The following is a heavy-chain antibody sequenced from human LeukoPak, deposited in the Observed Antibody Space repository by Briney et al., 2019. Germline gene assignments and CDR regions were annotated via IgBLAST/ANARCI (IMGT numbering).Heavy chain of an antibody. V-gene: IGHV3-49*03. CDR3: TRFDFWSGHLFDY. J-gene: IGHJ4*02. Sequence: PGGSLRLSCAASGFTLSSYAMSWFRQAPGKGLEWVGFIRSKAYGGTTEYAASVKGRFTISRDDSKSIAYLQMNSLKTEDTAVYYCTRFDFWSGHLFDYWGQGTLVTVSS. D-gene: IGHD3-3*01. CDR2: IRSKAYGGTT. CDR1: GFTLSSYA.